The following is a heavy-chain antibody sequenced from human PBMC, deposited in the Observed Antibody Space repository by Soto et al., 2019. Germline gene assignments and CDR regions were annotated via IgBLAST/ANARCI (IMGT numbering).Heavy chain of an antibody. D-gene: IGHD4-17*01. CDR3: ARSSSYGFSYNWFDP. CDR1: GYSFTSYW. CDR2: IYPGDSDT. V-gene: IGHV5-51*01. Sequence: PGESLKISCKGSGYSFTSYWIGWVRQMPGKGLEWMGIIYPGDSDTRYSPSFQGQVIISADKSISTAYLQWSSLKASDTAMYYCARSSSYGFSYNWFDPWGQGTLVTVSS. J-gene: IGHJ5*02.